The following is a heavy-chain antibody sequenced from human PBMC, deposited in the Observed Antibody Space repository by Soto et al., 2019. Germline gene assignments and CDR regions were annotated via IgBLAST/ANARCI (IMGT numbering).Heavy chain of an antibody. CDR2: IHYSGST. D-gene: IGHD6-19*01. V-gene: IGHV4-59*01. CDR3: ATNPRSSAWYKWFDP. Sequence: SETLSLTCTVSGGSISPYYWSWIRQPPGKGLEWIGYIHYSGSTNYNPSLKSRVTISMDTSRNQLSLKLKSVTAADTAVYYCATNPRSSAWYKWFDPWGQGTLVTVSS. J-gene: IGHJ5*02. CDR1: GGSISPYY.